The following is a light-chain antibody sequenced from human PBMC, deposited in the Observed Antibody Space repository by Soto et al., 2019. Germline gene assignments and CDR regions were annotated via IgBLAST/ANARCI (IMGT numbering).Light chain of an antibody. CDR2: DAS. CDR3: QQRSNWPRT. Sequence: EIVLTQSPGPLSLSPGERATLSCRASQSVSSTYLAWYQQKPGQAPRLLIYDASNRATGIPARFSGSGSGTDFTLTTSSLEPEDFAVYYCQQRSNWPRTFGQGTKVDIK. V-gene: IGKV3D-20*02. J-gene: IGKJ1*01. CDR1: QSVSSTY.